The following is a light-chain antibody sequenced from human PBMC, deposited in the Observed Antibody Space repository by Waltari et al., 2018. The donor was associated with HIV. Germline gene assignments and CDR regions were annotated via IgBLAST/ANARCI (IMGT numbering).Light chain of an antibody. CDR2: KAS. CDR3: HQYHRSRT. Sequence: DIQMTQSPSTLSSSLGDRVTITCRASQSIRNSLAWYQQKPGKAPKLLIYKASTLESGVPSRFSGSGSGTEFTLTISSLQSDDFVTYYCHQYHRSRTFGQGTKV. J-gene: IGKJ1*01. CDR1: QSIRNS. V-gene: IGKV1-5*03.